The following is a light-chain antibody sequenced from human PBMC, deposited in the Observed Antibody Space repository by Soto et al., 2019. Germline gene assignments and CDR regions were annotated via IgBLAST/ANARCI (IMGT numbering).Light chain of an antibody. CDR2: GAS. CDR3: QQYGSSPIT. J-gene: IGKJ5*01. Sequence: EIILTQSPGTLSLSPGESATLSCRASQTLTNNYLAWYQQKPGQAPRVLIYGASYRATGIPVRFSGSGSGTDFALTISRLEPDDFAVYSCQQYGSSPITFGQGTRLEMK. V-gene: IGKV3-20*01. CDR1: QTLTNNY.